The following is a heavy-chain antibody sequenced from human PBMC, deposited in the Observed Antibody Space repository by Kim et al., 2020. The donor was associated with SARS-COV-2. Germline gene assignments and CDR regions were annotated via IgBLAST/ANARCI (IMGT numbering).Heavy chain of an antibody. CDR3: ARAEYGSGSYYRRYFDY. J-gene: IGHJ4*02. Sequence: FQGRVTITADESTSTAYMELSSLRSEDTAVYYCARAEYGSGSYYRRYFDYWGQGTLVTVSS. D-gene: IGHD3-10*01. V-gene: IGHV1-69*01.